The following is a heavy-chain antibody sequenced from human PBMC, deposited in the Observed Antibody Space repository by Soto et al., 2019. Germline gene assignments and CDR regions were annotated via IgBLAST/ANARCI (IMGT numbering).Heavy chain of an antibody. Sequence: SETLSLTCTVSGASISSYYWSWIRQPAGKGLGWIGRTYTSGSTNYNPSLKSRATMSVATSKNQLSLKLSSVNAADPAVFYCGRDIGYCTNGVCSRPGYFDYWGQGTLVTVS. CDR2: TYTSGST. CDR3: GRDIGYCTNGVCSRPGYFDY. V-gene: IGHV4-4*07. D-gene: IGHD2-8*01. CDR1: GASISSYY. J-gene: IGHJ4*02.